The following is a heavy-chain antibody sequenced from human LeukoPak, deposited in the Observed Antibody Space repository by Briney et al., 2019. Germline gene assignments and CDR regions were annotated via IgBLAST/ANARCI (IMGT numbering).Heavy chain of an antibody. CDR2: IRYDGSNK. CDR1: GFTFSSYG. D-gene: IGHD2-2*01. Sequence: GGSLRLSCAASGFTFSSYGMHWVRQAPGKGLEWVAFIRYDGSNKYYADSVKGRFTISRDNSKNTLYLQMNSLRAEDTAVYYCAKDSSTSSNYYYYYYMDVWGKGTTVTVSS. J-gene: IGHJ6*03. V-gene: IGHV3-30*02. CDR3: AKDSSTSSNYYYYYYMDV.